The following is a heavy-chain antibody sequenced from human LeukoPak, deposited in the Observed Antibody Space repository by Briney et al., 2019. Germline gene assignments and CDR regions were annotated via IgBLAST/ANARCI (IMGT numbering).Heavy chain of an antibody. Sequence: GGFLRLSCAASGFTFSSYSMNWVRQAPGKGLELVSSISSSSSYIYYADSVKGVFTISRDNANNSLYLQMNSLRDAATAVYYCARDIAAAGLDYWGQGTLVTVSS. J-gene: IGHJ4*02. CDR3: ARDIAAAGLDY. V-gene: IGHV3-21*01. D-gene: IGHD6-13*01. CDR1: GFTFSSYS. CDR2: ISSSSSYI.